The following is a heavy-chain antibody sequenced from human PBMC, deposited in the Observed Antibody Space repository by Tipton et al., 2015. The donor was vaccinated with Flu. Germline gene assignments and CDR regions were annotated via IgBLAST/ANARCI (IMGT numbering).Heavy chain of an antibody. D-gene: IGHD5-24*01. V-gene: IGHV3-74*01. CDR2: INNDGTDT. CDR3: ARWLQDNSYGLDV. J-gene: IGHJ6*02. CDR1: GFASNAYW. Sequence: SLRLSCAASGFASNAYWMYWVRQVPGKGLVWVSRINNDGTDTNYADSVRGRFTISRDNAKNSVYLRMNSLRAEDTAVYYCARWLQDNSYGLDVWGQGTTVTASS.